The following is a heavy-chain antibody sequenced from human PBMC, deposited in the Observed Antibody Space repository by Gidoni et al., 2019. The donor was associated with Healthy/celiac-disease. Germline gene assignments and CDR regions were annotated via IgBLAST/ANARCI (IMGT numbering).Heavy chain of an antibody. Sequence: EVQLVQSGAEVKKPGESLRISCKGYGYSFTSYWISWVRQMPGKGLEWRGRVEPSYSYTNYSPSFQGHVTISADKSISTAYLQWSSLNASDTAIYYCARHGGYSSSWGCFDPWGQGTLVTVSS. CDR3: ARHGGYSSSWGCFDP. CDR2: VEPSYSYT. D-gene: IGHD6-6*01. V-gene: IGHV5-10-1*03. J-gene: IGHJ5*02. CDR1: GYSFTSYW.